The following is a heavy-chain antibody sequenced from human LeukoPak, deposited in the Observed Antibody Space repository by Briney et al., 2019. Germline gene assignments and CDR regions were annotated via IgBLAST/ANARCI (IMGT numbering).Heavy chain of an antibody. V-gene: IGHV5-51*01. D-gene: IGHD1-1*01. Sequence: GESLKISCKGSGYSFTNYWIGWVRRMSGKGLEWMGIIHPGDSETRYSPSFQGQVTITVDKSINTAYLQWSSLKASDTAMYYCARHPKGGDDGCYYYYMDVWGKGTTVTVSS. CDR3: ARHPKGGDDGCYYYYMDV. J-gene: IGHJ6*03. CDR1: GYSFTNYW. CDR2: IHPGDSET.